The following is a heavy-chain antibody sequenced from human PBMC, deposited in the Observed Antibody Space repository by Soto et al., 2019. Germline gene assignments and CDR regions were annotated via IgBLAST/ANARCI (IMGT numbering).Heavy chain of an antibody. CDR3: ARGYSSGWPQFDY. V-gene: IGHV4-59*01. CDR2: IYYSGST. D-gene: IGHD6-19*01. J-gene: IGHJ4*02. Sequence: SETLSLTCTVSGGSISSYYWSWIRQPPGKGLEWIGYIYYSGSTNYNPSLKSRVTISVDTSKNQFSLKLSSVTAADTAVYYCARGYSSGWPQFDYWGQGTLVTVSS. CDR1: GGSISSYY.